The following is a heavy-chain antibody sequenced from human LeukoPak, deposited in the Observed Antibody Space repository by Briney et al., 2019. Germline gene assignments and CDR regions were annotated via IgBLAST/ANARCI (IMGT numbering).Heavy chain of an antibody. CDR1: GFTFSSYG. CDR2: ISSSSSYI. Sequence: GVLRLSCAASGFTFSSYGMHWVRQAPGQGLEWVSSISSSSSYIYYADSVKGRFTVSRDNAKNSLYLQMNSLRAEDTAVYYCARDFGSTRDDYWGQGTLVTVSS. V-gene: IGHV3-21*01. CDR3: ARDFGSTRDDY. D-gene: IGHD2-2*01. J-gene: IGHJ4*02.